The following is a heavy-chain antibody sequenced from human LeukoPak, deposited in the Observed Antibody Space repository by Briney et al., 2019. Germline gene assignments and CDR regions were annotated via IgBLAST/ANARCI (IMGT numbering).Heavy chain of an antibody. J-gene: IGHJ5*02. CDR2: ISAYNGGT. CDR3: ARDNSVEDTAWWFDP. Sequence: ASVKVSCKASGYTFTTYGISWVRQAPGQGLEWMGWISAYNGGTNYAQKLQGRVTMTTDTSTSTAYMELRSLRSEDTAVYYCARDNSVEDTAWWFDPWGQGTLVTVSS. CDR1: GYTFTTYG. D-gene: IGHD4-23*01. V-gene: IGHV1-18*01.